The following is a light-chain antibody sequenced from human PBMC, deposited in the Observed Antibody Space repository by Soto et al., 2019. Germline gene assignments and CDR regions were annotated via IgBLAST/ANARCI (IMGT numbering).Light chain of an antibody. CDR1: SSDVGDYNY. CDR3: NSYTSKSTGV. J-gene: IGLJ1*01. Sequence: QSVLTQPASVSGSPGQSITISCTGTSSDVGDYNYVSRYQQHPGKAPKLIIYEVSNRPSGVSNRFSGSKSGNTASLTISGLQAEDEADCYCNSYTSKSTGVFGTGTKLTVL. V-gene: IGLV2-14*01. CDR2: EVS.